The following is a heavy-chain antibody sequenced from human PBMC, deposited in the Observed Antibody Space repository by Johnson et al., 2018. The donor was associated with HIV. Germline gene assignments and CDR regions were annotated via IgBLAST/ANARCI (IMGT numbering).Heavy chain of an antibody. J-gene: IGHJ3*02. CDR3: ARLYCSSTSCYEGGGDAFDI. V-gene: IGHV3-30*03. CDR2: ISYDGSNK. D-gene: IGHD2-2*01. Sequence: QMQLVESGGGVVQPGRSLRLSCAASGFTFSSYGMHWVRQAPGKGLEWVAVISYDGSNKYYADSVKGRFTISRDNSKNTLYLQMNSLRAEDTAVYYCARLYCSSTSCYEGGGDAFDIWGQGTMVTVSS. CDR1: GFTFSSYG.